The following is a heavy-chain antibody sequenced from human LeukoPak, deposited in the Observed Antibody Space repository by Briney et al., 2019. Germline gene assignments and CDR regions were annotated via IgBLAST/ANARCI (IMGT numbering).Heavy chain of an antibody. J-gene: IGHJ4*02. CDR3: ARDPGDNWNDMDY. CDR1: GYTFTGYY. CDR2: INPNSGGT. D-gene: IGHD1-1*01. V-gene: IGHV1-2*06. Sequence: ASVKVSCKASGYTFTGYYMHWVRQAPGQGLEWMGRINPNSGGTNYEQKFQGRVTMTRDTSISTAYMELSRLRSDDTAVYYCARDPGDNWNDMDYWGQGTLVTVSS.